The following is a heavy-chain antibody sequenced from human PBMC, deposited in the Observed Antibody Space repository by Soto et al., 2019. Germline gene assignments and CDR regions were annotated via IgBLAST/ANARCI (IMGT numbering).Heavy chain of an antibody. V-gene: IGHV3-43*01. CDR2: ISWDGGST. D-gene: IGHD7-27*01. Sequence: GGSLRLSCAASGFTFDDYTMHWVRQAPGKGLEWVSLISWDGGSTYYADSVKGRFTISRDNSKNSLYLQMNSLRTEYTALYYCAKDIQLGDDAFDIWGQGTMVTVSS. CDR3: AKDIQLGDDAFDI. CDR1: GFTFDDYT. J-gene: IGHJ3*02.